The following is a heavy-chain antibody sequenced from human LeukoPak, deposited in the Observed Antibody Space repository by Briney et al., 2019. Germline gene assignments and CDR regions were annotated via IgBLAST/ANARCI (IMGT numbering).Heavy chain of an antibody. J-gene: IGHJ6*03. CDR2: VSVFNGDT. CDR3: ARGHGYYYYVDV. Sequence: ASVKVACKASGYRFSRYGISWVRQAPGQGPEWVGWVSVFNGDTKYAQKFQGRVTVTTEISTDTAYMELSSLRSDDTGVYYCARGHGYYYYVDVWGKGTTVTVTS. D-gene: IGHD6-13*01. CDR1: GYRFSRYG. V-gene: IGHV1-18*01.